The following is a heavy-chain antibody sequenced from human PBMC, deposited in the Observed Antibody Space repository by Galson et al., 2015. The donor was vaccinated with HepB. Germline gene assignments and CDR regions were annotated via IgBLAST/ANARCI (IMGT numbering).Heavy chain of an antibody. D-gene: IGHD6-19*01. CDR1: GFTFSSYW. CDR3: ARDGWQQWLYFDY. V-gene: IGHV3-7*03. CDR2: IKRDGSEK. J-gene: IGHJ4*02. Sequence: SLRLSCAASGFTFSSYWMSWVRQAPGKGLEWVANIKRDGSEKYYVDSVKGRFTISRDNAKNSLYLQMNSLRAEDTAVYYCARDGWQQWLYFDYWGQGTLVTVSS.